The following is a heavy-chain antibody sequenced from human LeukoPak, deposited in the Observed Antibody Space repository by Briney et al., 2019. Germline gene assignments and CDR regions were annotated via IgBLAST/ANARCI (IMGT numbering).Heavy chain of an antibody. Sequence: GGSLRLSCAASGFSFSSYWMHWVRQAPGKGLVWVSRINIDGSTTTYADSVKGRFTIPRDNAKNTLSLQMNSLRADDTAVYYCISDHTGHDDYWGQGTLVTVSS. D-gene: IGHD1-1*01. CDR1: GFSFSSYW. J-gene: IGHJ4*02. CDR2: INIDGSTT. V-gene: IGHV3-74*01. CDR3: ISDHTGHDDY.